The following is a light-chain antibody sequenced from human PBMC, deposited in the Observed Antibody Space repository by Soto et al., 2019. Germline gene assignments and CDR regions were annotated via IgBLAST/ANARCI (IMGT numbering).Light chain of an antibody. Sequence: DIELTQSPGTVSLSPGERATLSCRASQSISSRYLAWYQQQSGQATRLLIYGASSRATGIPDRFSGGWAATDFPLTVSRLAYEDLAVYCCQHYATSPPTFGGGTKVEIK. CDR2: GAS. CDR3: QHYATSPPT. V-gene: IGKV3-20*01. CDR1: QSISSRY. J-gene: IGKJ4*01.